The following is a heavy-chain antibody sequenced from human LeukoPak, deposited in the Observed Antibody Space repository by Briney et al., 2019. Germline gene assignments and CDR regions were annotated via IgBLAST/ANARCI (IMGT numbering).Heavy chain of an antibody. CDR2: IYTSGST. D-gene: IGHD6-19*01. J-gene: IGHJ4*02. CDR3: AGLHSSGWDPLFDY. Sequence: PSETLSLTCTVSGGSISSYYWSWIRQPPGKGLEWIGYIYTSGSTNYNPSLKSRVTISVDTSKNQFSLRLSSVTAADTAVYYCAGLHSSGWDPLFDYWGQGTLVTVSS. CDR1: GGSISSYY. V-gene: IGHV4-4*09.